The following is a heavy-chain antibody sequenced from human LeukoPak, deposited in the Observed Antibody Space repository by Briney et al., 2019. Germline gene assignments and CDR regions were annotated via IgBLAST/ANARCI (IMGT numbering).Heavy chain of an antibody. V-gene: IGHV3-11*04. CDR1: GFTFSDYN. Sequence: GGSLRLSCAASGFTFSDYNMRRIRQAPGKGLEWVSSISRSGSTKYYADSVKGRFTISRDNAKNSLYLQMNSLRAEDTAVYYCARGDPENYYYYYMDVWGKGTTVTVSS. D-gene: IGHD2-21*02. J-gene: IGHJ6*03. CDR3: ARGDPENYYYYYMDV. CDR2: ISRSGSTK.